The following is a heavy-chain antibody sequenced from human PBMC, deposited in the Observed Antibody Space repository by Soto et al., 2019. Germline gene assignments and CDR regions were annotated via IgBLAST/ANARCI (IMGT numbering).Heavy chain of an antibody. D-gene: IGHD6-19*01. V-gene: IGHV3-21*05. CDR3: ARDENPYSSGWSTYYYYYMDV. J-gene: IGHJ6*03. Sequence: GGSLRLSCAASGFTFSSYSMNWVRQAPGKGLEWVSYISSSSYIYYAAPVKGRFTISRDNAKNSLYLQMNSLRAEDTAVYYCARDENPYSSGWSTYYYYYMDVWGKGTTVTVSS. CDR2: ISSSSYI. CDR1: GFTFSSYS.